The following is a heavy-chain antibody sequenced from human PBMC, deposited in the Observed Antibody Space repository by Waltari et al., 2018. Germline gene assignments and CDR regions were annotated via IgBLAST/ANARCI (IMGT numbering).Heavy chain of an antibody. V-gene: IGHV3-7*01. CDR3: ARGERTHRYYYYGMDV. Sequence: EVQLVESGGGLVQPGGSLRLSCAASGFPFRSYWMSWVRQAPGKGLEWVANIKQDGSEKYYVDAVKGRFTISRDNAKNSLYLQMNSLRAEDTAVYYCARGERTHRYYYYGMDVWGQGTTVTVSS. D-gene: IGHD1-1*01. CDR2: IKQDGSEK. J-gene: IGHJ6*02. CDR1: GFPFRSYW.